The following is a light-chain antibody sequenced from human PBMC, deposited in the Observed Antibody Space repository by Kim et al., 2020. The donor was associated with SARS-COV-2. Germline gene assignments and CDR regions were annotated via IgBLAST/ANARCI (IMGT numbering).Light chain of an antibody. J-gene: IGLJ2*01. V-gene: IGLV2-8*01. Sequence: QSALTQPPSASGSPGQSVTISCTGTSSDVGGYNYVSWYQQLPGKAPKFIIYEVSKRPSGVPDRFSGSKSGNTASLTVSGLQAEDEADYYCSSYAGSNIVIFGGGTQLTVL. CDR3: SSYAGSNIVI. CDR2: EVS. CDR1: SSDVGGYNY.